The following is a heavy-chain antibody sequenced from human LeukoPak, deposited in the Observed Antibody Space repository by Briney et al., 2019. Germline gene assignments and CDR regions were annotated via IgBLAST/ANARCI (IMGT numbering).Heavy chain of an antibody. CDR3: ARGYYDSSGFEYFQD. V-gene: IGHV3-21*01. CDR2: ISTSSSYI. Sequence: GGSLRLTCAASGFTFSTYTMKWVRQAQGQGLEWVSSISTSSSYIYYADSLNGRFTISRDNARNSLYLQMNSLRAEDTAVYYCARGYYDSSGFEYFQDWGQGTLVTVS. CDR1: GFTFSTYT. D-gene: IGHD3-22*01. J-gene: IGHJ1*01.